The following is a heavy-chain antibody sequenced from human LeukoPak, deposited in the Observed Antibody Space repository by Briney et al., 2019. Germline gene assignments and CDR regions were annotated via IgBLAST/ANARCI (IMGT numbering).Heavy chain of an antibody. CDR3: ARDRRPYY. Sequence: GRSLRLSCAASGFTFSSYAMHWVRQAPGKELEWVAVISYDGSNKYYADSVKGRFTISRDNPKNTLYLQMNSLRAEDTAVYYCARDRRPYYWGQGTLVTVSS. CDR1: GFTFSSYA. J-gene: IGHJ4*02. V-gene: IGHV3-30*04. CDR2: ISYDGSNK. D-gene: IGHD6-6*01.